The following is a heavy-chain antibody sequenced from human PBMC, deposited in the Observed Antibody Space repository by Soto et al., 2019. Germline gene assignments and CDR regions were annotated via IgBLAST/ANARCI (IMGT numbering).Heavy chain of an antibody. CDR2: INKDGSET. CDR3: AREKSVLAAIGDP. D-gene: IGHD6-13*01. V-gene: IGHV3-7*01. CDR1: GFSITAYW. J-gene: IGHJ5*02. Sequence: PGGSLRLSCEGIGFSITAYWMTWVRHTAGKGLEWVANINKDGSETHYVDSMEGRFTISRDNVENSVYLQMSSLRVEDTGVYYCAREKSVLAAIGDPWGRGTLVTVSS.